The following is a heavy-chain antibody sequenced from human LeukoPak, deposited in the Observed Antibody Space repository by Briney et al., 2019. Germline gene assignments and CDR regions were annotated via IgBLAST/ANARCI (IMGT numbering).Heavy chain of an antibody. CDR3: ATRDCSSTSCYLLGFDP. Sequence: GASVKVSCKASGYTFTSYDINWVRQATGQGLEWMGWMNPNSGNTGYAQKFQGRVTMTRNTSISTAYMELSSLRSEDTAVYYCATRDCSSTSCYLLGFDPWAREPWSPSPQ. CDR1: GYTFTSYD. J-gene: IGHJ5*02. V-gene: IGHV1-8*01. D-gene: IGHD2-2*01. CDR2: MNPNSGNT.